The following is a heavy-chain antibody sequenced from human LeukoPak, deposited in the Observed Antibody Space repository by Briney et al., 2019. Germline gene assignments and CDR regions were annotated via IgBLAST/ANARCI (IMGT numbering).Heavy chain of an antibody. V-gene: IGHV4-39*07. CDR2: IYYSGST. D-gene: IGHD6-13*01. CDR3: ARGVAAAGTDWFDP. J-gene: IGHJ5*02. CDR1: GGSISSSSYY. Sequence: PSETLSLTCTVSGGSISSSSYYWGWIRQPPGKGLEWIGSIYYSGSTYYNPSLKSRVTISVDKSKNQFSLKLSSVTAADTAVYYCARGVAAAGTDWFDPWGQGTLVTVSS.